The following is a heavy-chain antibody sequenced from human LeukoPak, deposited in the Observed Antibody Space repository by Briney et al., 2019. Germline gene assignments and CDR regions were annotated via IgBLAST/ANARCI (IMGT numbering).Heavy chain of an antibody. J-gene: IGHJ3*02. Sequence: SETLSLTRAVYGGSFSGYYWSWIRQPPVKGLEWIGEINHSGSANYNPSLKSRVTISVDTSKNQFSLKLSSVTAADTAVYYCARGRDFWSGYAFDIWGQGTMVTVSS. D-gene: IGHD3-3*01. CDR1: GGSFSGYY. CDR3: ARGRDFWSGYAFDI. V-gene: IGHV4-34*01. CDR2: INHSGSA.